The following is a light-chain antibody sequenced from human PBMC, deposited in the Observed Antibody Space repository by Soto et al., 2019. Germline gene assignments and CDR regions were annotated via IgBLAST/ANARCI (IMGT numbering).Light chain of an antibody. CDR1: QGIGSW. Sequence: DIHMTQSPSSVSASVGYRFTITCRASQGIGSWLAWYQQKPGKAPKLLIYAASTLQSGVPSRFRGSGSGTDFALTIVSLQPEDFETYYCQQANSFPPTFGGGTKVDIK. CDR2: AAS. CDR3: QQANSFPPT. V-gene: IGKV1-12*01. J-gene: IGKJ4*01.